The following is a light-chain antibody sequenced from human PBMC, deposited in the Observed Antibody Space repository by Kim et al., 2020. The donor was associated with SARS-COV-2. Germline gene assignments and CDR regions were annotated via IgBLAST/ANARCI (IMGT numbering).Light chain of an antibody. CDR1: SLRSYY. CDR3: NSRDSSGNHLRV. Sequence: SSELTQDPAMSVDLGQTDRITCQGDSLRSYYASWYQQKPGQAPVLVIYGKNNRPSGIPDRFSGSSSGNTASLTITGAQAEDEADYYCNSRDSSGNHLRVFGGGTQLTVL. J-gene: IGLJ2*01. V-gene: IGLV3-19*01. CDR2: GKN.